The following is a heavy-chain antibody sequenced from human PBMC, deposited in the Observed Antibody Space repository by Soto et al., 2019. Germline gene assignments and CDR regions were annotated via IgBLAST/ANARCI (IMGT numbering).Heavy chain of an antibody. CDR3: ARDQGITMVRGVIDYYGMDV. CDR1: GFTFSSYD. D-gene: IGHD3-10*01. CDR2: IGTAGDT. J-gene: IGHJ6*02. V-gene: IGHV3-13*01. Sequence: GGSLRLSCAASGFTFSSYDMHWVRQATGKGLEWVSAIGTAGDTYYPGSVKGRFTISRENAKNSLYLQTNSLRAEDTAVYYCARDQGITMVRGVIDYYGMDVWGQGTTVTVSS.